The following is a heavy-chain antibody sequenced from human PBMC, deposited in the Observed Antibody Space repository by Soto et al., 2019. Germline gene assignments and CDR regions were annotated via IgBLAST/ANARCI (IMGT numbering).Heavy chain of an antibody. J-gene: IGHJ6*02. Sequence: EVQLVESGGGLVQPGGSLRLSCAASGFTFSSYEMNWVRQAPGKGLEWVSYISSSGSTIYYADSVKGRFTISRDNAKNSLYLQMNSLRAEDTAVYYCARDEGTMVRGVPLGMDVWGQGTTVTVSS. CDR2: ISSSGSTI. V-gene: IGHV3-48*03. CDR3: ARDEGTMVRGVPLGMDV. CDR1: GFTFSSYE. D-gene: IGHD3-10*01.